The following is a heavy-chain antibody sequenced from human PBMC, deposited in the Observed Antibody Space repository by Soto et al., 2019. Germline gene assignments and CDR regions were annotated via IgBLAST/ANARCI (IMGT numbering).Heavy chain of an antibody. CDR3: ARGLKYCTNGVCYTAYYYYMDV. Sequence: GASVKVSCKSSGYTFTSYDINCVRQATGQGLGWMGWMNPNSGNTGYAQKFQGRVTMTRNTSISTAYMELSSLRSEDTAVYYCARGLKYCTNGVCYTAYYYYMDVWGKGTTVTVSS. CDR2: MNPNSGNT. V-gene: IGHV1-8*01. CDR1: GYTFTSYD. J-gene: IGHJ6*03. D-gene: IGHD2-8*01.